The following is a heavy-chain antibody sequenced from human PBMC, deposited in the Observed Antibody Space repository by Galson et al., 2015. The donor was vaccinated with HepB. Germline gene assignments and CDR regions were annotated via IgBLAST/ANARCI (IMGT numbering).Heavy chain of an antibody. J-gene: IGHJ5*02. D-gene: IGHD6-19*01. CDR3: ARKSVAGKGNWFDP. CDR2: IWYDGSNK. V-gene: IGHV3-33*01. Sequence: SLRLSCAASGFTFSSYGMHWVRQAPGKGLEWVAVIWYDGSNKYYADSVKGRFTISRDNSKNTLYLQMNSLRAEDTAVYYCARKSVAGKGNWFDPWGQGTLVTVSS. CDR1: GFTFSSYG.